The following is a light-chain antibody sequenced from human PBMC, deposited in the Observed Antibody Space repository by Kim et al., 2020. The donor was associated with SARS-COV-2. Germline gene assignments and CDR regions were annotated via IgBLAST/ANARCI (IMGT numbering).Light chain of an antibody. V-gene: IGLV3-19*01. CDR1: RLRRYY. CDR2: GKN. J-gene: IGLJ3*02. CDR3: NSRDSSGNHLRV. Sequence: GQTVRIKCQGDRLRRYYASWYQQKPGQAPVLVIYGKNNRPSGIPDRFSGSSSGNTASLTITGAQAEDEADYYCNSRDSSGNHLRVFGGGTQLTVL.